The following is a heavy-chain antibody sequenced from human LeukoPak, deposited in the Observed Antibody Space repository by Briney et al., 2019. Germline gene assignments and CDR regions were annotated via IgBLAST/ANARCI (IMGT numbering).Heavy chain of an antibody. J-gene: IGHJ4*02. CDR1: GGSISSYY. CDR3: ASGYSGYAPFDY. D-gene: IGHD5-12*01. CDR2: IYYSGST. Sequence: SETLSLTCTVSGGSISSYYWSWIRQPPGKGLGWVGYIYYSGSTNYNPSLKSRVTISVDTSKNQFPLKLSSVTAADTAVYYCASGYSGYAPFDYWGQGTLVTVSS. V-gene: IGHV4-59*01.